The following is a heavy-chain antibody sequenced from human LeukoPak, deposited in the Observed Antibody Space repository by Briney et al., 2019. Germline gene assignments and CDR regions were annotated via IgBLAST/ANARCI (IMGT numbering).Heavy chain of an antibody. CDR1: GYTFTSYG. V-gene: IGHV1-18*01. Sequence: ASVKVSCKASGYTFTSYGISWVRQAPGQGLEWMGWISAYNGNTNYAQKLQGRVTMTTDTSTSTAYMELRSLRSDDTAVYYCARAKEGATTTAAFDIWGQGTMVTVSS. CDR3: ARAKEGATTTAAFDI. D-gene: IGHD1-26*01. J-gene: IGHJ3*02. CDR2: ISAYNGNT.